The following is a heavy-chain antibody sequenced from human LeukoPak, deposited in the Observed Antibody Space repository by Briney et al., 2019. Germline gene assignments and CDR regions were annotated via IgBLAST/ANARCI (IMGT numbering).Heavy chain of an antibody. J-gene: IGHJ4*02. CDR3: ARDVNYYDSSGYYVY. V-gene: IGHV3-21*01. Sequence: GGSLRLSCTASGFAFGRYTMSWVRQAPGKGLEWVSSLSGSNNYIYYADSVKGRFTISRDNAKNSLYLQMNTLRAEDTAVYYCARDVNYYDSSGYYVYWGQGTLVTVSS. CDR2: LSGSNNYI. CDR1: GFAFGRYT. D-gene: IGHD3-22*01.